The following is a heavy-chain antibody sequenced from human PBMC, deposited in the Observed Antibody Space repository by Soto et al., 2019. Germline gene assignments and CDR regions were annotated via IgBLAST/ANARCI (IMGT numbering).Heavy chain of an antibody. Sequence: EVQLVESGGGLVQPGGSLRLSCAASGFTFSSYSMNWVRQAPGKGLEWVSYISSSSSTIYYADSVKGRFTISRDNAKNSLYLQMNSLRDEDKAVYYCARTLGHSSGWYELNWFDPWGQGTLVTVSS. V-gene: IGHV3-48*02. CDR1: GFTFSSYS. D-gene: IGHD6-19*01. CDR3: ARTLGHSSGWYELNWFDP. J-gene: IGHJ5*02. CDR2: ISSSSSTI.